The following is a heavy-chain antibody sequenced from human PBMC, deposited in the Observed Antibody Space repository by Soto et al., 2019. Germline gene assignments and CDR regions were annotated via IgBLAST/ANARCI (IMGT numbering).Heavy chain of an antibody. CDR3: ARLPITMVRGVDRYV. D-gene: IGHD3-10*01. CDR1: GGSIISSSYY. V-gene: IGHV4-39*01. CDR2: IYYSGST. Sequence: PSATLSLTCTVSGGSIISSSYYWVLIRQPPGKGLEWIGSIYYSGSTYYNPSLKSRVTISVDTSKNQFSLKLSSVTAADTAVYYCARLPITMVRGVDRYVWGQRARGTV. J-gene: IGHJ4*02.